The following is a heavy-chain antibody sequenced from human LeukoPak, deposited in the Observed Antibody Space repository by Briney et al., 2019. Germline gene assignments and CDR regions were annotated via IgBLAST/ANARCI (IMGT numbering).Heavy chain of an antibody. D-gene: IGHD3-22*01. CDR1: GGTFSSYA. J-gene: IGHJ4*02. V-gene: IGHV1-69*01. CDR3: ARDQRPYYYDSSGYYTLDY. Sequence: SVKVSCKASGGTFSSYAISWVRQAPGQGLEWMGGIIPIFGTANYAQKFQGRVTITADESTSTAYMELSSLRSEDTAVYCCARDQRPYYYDSSGYYTLDYWGQGTLVTVSS. CDR2: IIPIFGTA.